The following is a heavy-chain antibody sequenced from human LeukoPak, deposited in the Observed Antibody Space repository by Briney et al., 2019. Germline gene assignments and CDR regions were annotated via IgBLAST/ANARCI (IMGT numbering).Heavy chain of an antibody. V-gene: IGHV3-48*03. CDR3: AREYSFSSSDY. Sequence: GGSLRLSCVASGSAFSNHNMDWVRQAPGKGLEWVSYISGSGDAIFYADSVRGRFTISRDNAKNSLSLQMNSLRIEDTAVYYCAREYSFSSSDYWGQGTLVTVSS. J-gene: IGHJ4*02. CDR2: ISGSGDAI. D-gene: IGHD6-13*01. CDR1: GSAFSNHN.